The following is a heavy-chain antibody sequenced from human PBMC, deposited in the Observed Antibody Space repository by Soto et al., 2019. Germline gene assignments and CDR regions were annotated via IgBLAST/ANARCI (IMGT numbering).Heavy chain of an antibody. Sequence: QAQLQESGGGVVQPGTSLRLSCAASAFRFSTSGMHWVRQAPGKGLEWVAAIWDDGGNKYYADSVRGRFTISRDNSNNMLFLQMNSLRAEDTALYYCARSSGSYFAAFYDTWGQGTLVSVSS. CDR3: ARSSGSYFAAFYDT. CDR2: IWDDGGNK. J-gene: IGHJ5*02. V-gene: IGHV3-33*01. D-gene: IGHD1-26*01. CDR1: AFRFSTSG.